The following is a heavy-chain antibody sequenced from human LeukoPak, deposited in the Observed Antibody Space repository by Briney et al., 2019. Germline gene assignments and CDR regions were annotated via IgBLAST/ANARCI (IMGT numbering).Heavy chain of an antibody. Sequence: GALRLSCAASEFTISTYSMNWVRQTPGKGLEWVSIISSSSDDIHYADSVKGRFTISRDNAKNSLCLQMNSLRAEDTAVYYCARGETSDTRHLDYWGQGTLVTVSS. CDR2: ISSSSDDI. CDR3: ARGETSDTRHLDY. J-gene: IGHJ4*02. V-gene: IGHV3-21*06. D-gene: IGHD1-1*01. CDR1: EFTISTYS.